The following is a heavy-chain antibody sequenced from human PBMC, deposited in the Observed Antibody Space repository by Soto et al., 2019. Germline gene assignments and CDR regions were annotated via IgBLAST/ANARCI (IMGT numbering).Heavy chain of an antibody. D-gene: IGHD6-13*01. V-gene: IGHV4-34*01. CDR3: ARGRGTADVSRRNWFDP. Sequence: CTWIRQSPGRGLEWIGEIDHAGSTNYNPSLKSRVIISVDTLKNQFSLKVNSVAAADTAIYYCARGRGTADVSRRNWFDPWGQGTLVTVSS. CDR2: IDHAGST. J-gene: IGHJ5*02.